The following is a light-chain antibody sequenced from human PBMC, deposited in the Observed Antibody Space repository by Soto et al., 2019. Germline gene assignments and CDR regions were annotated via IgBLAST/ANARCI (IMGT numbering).Light chain of an antibody. V-gene: IGKV3-20*01. CDR1: QSVGSD. CDR3: QQYGSSPWT. CDR2: DIF. Sequence: EIVMTQSPATLSVSPGERATLSCRASQSVGSDLAWYQQKPGQAPRLVIYDIFTRATGIPARFSGSGSGTDFTLTISRLEPEDSAVYYCQQYGSSPWTFGQGTKVDIK. J-gene: IGKJ1*01.